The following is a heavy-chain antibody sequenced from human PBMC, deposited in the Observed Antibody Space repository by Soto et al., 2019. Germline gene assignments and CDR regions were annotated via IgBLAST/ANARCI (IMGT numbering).Heavy chain of an antibody. CDR2: IYYSGST. CDR3: ARGALNYYDSSGYYWALYFQH. CDR1: GFNISSYY. J-gene: IGHJ1*01. Sequence: SETLSLTCTVSGFNISSYYWSWIRQPPGKGLEWIGYIYYSGSTNYNPSLKSRVTISVDTSKNQFSLKLSSVTAADTAVYYCARGALNYYDSSGYYWALYFQHWGQGTLVTVSS. V-gene: IGHV4-59*01. D-gene: IGHD3-22*01.